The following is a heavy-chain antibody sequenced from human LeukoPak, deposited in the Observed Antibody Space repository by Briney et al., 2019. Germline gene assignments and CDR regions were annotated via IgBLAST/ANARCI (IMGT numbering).Heavy chain of an antibody. J-gene: IGHJ4*02. CDR3: ARKGRTSLADFDY. D-gene: IGHD2-15*01. CDR2: IYSTGTT. Sequence: GGSLRLSCVASGFTVSSNYMSWVRQAPGKGLEWVSVIYSTGTTYCADFVKGRFTTSRDNSKNTLYLEMNSLRPEDTALYYCARKGRTSLADFDYWGQGTLVTVSS. V-gene: IGHV3-66*02. CDR1: GFTVSSNY.